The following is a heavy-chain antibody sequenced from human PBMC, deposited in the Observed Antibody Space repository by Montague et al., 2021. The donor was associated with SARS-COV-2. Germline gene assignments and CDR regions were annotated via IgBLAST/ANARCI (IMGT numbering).Heavy chain of an antibody. J-gene: IGHJ4*02. CDR3: ARREYSYGWGD. D-gene: IGHD5-18*01. CDR2: VDYSGNT. CDR1: GGPISGSSDY. Sequence: SETLSLTCTVTGGPISGSSDYWGWIRQSPGKGLEWIASVDYSGNTXYSPSLKSRPTISVDTSKNQFSLKLNSVTAADTALYYCARREYSYGWGDWGQGTLVTVSS. V-gene: IGHV4-39*01.